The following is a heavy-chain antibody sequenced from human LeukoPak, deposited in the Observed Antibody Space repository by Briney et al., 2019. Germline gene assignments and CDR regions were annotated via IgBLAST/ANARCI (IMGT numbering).Heavy chain of an antibody. D-gene: IGHD3-22*01. CDR1: GFTFDDYA. CDR2: ISWNSGSI. J-gene: IGHJ4*02. CDR3: ARTVKWLSPHFDY. V-gene: IGHV3-9*01. Sequence: PGRSLRLSCAASGFTFDDYAMHWVRQAPGKGLEWVSGISWNSGSIGYADSVKGRFTISRDNSKNTLYLQMNSLRTDDTAVYYCARTVKWLSPHFDYWGQGTLVTVSS.